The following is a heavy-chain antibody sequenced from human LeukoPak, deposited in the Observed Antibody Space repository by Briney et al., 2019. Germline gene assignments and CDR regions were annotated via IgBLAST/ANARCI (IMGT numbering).Heavy chain of an antibody. Sequence: GASVKVSCTASGYTFVSYGVSWVRQAPGQGLEWMGWIGADNANTNYAQKLQGRVTMTTDTSTNTAYMELRSLTSDDTAVYFCARSGRTVTTHFDYWGQGTLVTVSS. CDR1: GYTFVSYG. CDR3: ARSGRTVTTHFDY. J-gene: IGHJ4*02. D-gene: IGHD4-17*01. V-gene: IGHV1-18*01. CDR2: IGADNANT.